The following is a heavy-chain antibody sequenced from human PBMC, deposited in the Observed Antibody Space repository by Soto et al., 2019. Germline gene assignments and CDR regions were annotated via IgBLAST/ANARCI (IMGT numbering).Heavy chain of an antibody. D-gene: IGHD2-15*01. Sequence: QVQLVQSGAEVKKPGASVKVSCKASGYTFTSYGISWVRQAPGQGLEWMGWISAYNGNTNYAQKLQGRVTMTTDTSTSTAYIELRSLRSDDTAVYYCARDVVVVAALHLLDYWGQGTLVTVSS. V-gene: IGHV1-18*01. CDR3: ARDVVVVAALHLLDY. CDR2: ISAYNGNT. J-gene: IGHJ4*02. CDR1: GYTFTSYG.